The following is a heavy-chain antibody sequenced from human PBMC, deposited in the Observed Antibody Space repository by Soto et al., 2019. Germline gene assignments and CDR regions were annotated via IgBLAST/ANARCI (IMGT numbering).Heavy chain of an antibody. J-gene: IGHJ4*02. Sequence: EVQLVESGGGLVQPGGSLTLSCAASGFSFGNVWMSWVRQAPGKGLEWVGHIKSKSVSETTDYTAHVKGRFTISRDDSKDTRYFQINSLKTKDPAVYYCTTYYSQTSCDGGACYSVQAKSHDSWGQGILVTVSS. CDR3: TTYYSQTSCDGGACYSVQAKSHDS. V-gene: IGHV3-15*05. D-gene: IGHD2-21*01. CDR1: GFSFGNVW. CDR2: IKSKSVSETT.